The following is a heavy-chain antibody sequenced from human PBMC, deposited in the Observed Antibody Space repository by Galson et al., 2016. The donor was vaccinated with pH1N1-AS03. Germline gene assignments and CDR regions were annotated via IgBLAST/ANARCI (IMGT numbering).Heavy chain of an antibody. J-gene: IGHJ4*02. CDR1: GGSLTDYQ. CDR2: ISHSGIT. D-gene: IGHD6-13*01. V-gene: IGHV4-34*01. CDR3: ARGNPFLGSSWYEDS. Sequence: GGSLTDYQWSWIRQSPGKGLEWIGEISHSGITDYNPSLKSRVSISVDTSTDQFSLNLSSMTAADAAVYYCARGNPFLGSSWYEDSWGQGTLVIVSS.